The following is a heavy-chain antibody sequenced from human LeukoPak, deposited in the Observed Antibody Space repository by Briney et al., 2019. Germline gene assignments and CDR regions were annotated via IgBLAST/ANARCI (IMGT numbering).Heavy chain of an antibody. CDR3: AKGSMTGYYFKGMDV. CDR1: GFTFSSYA. Sequence: GGSLRLSCAASGFTFSSYAMSWVRQAPGKGLEWVSAVSGSGGSTYYADSVKGRFTISRDNSKNTLYLQMNSLRAEDTAVYYCAKGSMTGYYFKGMDVWGKGTTVTVSS. J-gene: IGHJ6*04. CDR2: VSGSGGST. D-gene: IGHD3-9*01. V-gene: IGHV3-23*01.